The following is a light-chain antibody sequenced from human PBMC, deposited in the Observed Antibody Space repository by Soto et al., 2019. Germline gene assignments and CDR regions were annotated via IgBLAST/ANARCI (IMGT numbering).Light chain of an antibody. Sequence: QSALTQPASVSGSPGQSITISCTGTSSDVGGYKYVSWYQQHPGKAPKLMIYEVSNRPSGISDRFSGSKSGNTASLTISGLQAEDEADYYCSSYTSSSTSFGTGTKLTVL. J-gene: IGLJ1*01. CDR2: EVS. CDR3: SSYTSSSTS. V-gene: IGLV2-14*01. CDR1: SSDVGGYKY.